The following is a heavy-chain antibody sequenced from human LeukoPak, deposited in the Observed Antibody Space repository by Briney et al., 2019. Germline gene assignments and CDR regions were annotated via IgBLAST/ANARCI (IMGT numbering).Heavy chain of an antibody. CDR3: AREGGRDYDFWSGYYTGIPSLDY. V-gene: IGHV3-23*01. CDR1: GFTFNTYA. Sequence: GGSLRLSCAASGFTFNTYAMSWVRQAPGKGLEWVSAISDSGGSAYYADSVKGRFTISRDNSKNTLYLQMNSLRAEDTAVYYCAREGGRDYDFWSGYYTGIPSLDYWGQGTLVTVSS. D-gene: IGHD3-3*01. CDR2: ISDSGGSA. J-gene: IGHJ4*02.